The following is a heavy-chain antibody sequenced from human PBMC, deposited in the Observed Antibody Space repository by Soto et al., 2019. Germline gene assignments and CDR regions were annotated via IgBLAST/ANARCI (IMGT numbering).Heavy chain of an antibody. V-gene: IGHV1-69*06. J-gene: IGHJ6*02. CDR3: ARGSGTVVRGIAADGTFYYSGMDV. Sequence: GASVKVSCKASGGTFSSYAISWVRQAPGQGLEWMGGIIPIFGTANYAQKFQGRVTITADKSTSTAYMELSSLRSEDTAVYYCARGSGTVVRGIAADGTFYYSGMDVWGQGTTVTVYS. CDR2: IIPIFGTA. CDR1: GGTFSSYA. D-gene: IGHD6-13*01.